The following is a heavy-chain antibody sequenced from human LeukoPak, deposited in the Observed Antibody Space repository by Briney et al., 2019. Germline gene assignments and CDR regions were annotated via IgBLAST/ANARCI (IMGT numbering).Heavy chain of an antibody. CDR2: ISYDGSNK. D-gene: IGHD2-15*01. V-gene: IGHV3-30*04. Sequence: PGGSLRLSCAASGITFSSYAMHWVRQAPGKGLEWVAVISYDGSNKYYADSVKGRFTISRDNSKNTLYLQMNSLRAEDTAVYYCAKDQLNRFCSGGSCSVTHDHWGQGTLVTVAS. CDR3: AKDQLNRFCSGGSCSVTHDH. J-gene: IGHJ4*02. CDR1: GITFSSYA.